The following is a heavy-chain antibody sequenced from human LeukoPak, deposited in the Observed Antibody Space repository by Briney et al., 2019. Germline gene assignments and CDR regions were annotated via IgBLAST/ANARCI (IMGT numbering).Heavy chain of an antibody. CDR3: TKVRVATKLTTELDY. D-gene: IGHD4-17*01. CDR1: GFTFNSYA. J-gene: IGHJ4*02. CDR2: ISDSGGST. Sequence: GGSLRLSCAASGFTFNSYAMTWVRQAPGKGLEWVSGISDSGGSTFNADSVKGRFTISRDNSKNTLYLQMNSLRAEDTAVYYCTKVRVATKLTTELDYWGQGTLVTVSS. V-gene: IGHV3-23*01.